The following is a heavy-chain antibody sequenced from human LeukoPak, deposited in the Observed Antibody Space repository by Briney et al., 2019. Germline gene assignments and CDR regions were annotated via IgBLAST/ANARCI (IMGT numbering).Heavy chain of an antibody. CDR2: INTNTGNP. Sequence: ASVNVSCKASGYTFTSNAKNRVRQAPGQGLEWMGWINTNTGNPTYAQGFTGRFVFSLDTSVSTAYLQISSLKAEDTAVYYCARESLVAGPDYWGQGTLVTVSS. J-gene: IGHJ4*02. D-gene: IGHD6-19*01. CDR1: GYTFTSNA. V-gene: IGHV7-4-1*02. CDR3: ARESLVAGPDY.